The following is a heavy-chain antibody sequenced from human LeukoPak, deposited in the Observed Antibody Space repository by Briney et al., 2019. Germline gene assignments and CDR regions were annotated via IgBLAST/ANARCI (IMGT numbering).Heavy chain of an antibody. CDR1: GGSFSGYY. CDR3: AVATD. D-gene: IGHD5-12*01. V-gene: IGHV4-34*01. CDR2: INHSGST. J-gene: IGHJ4*02. Sequence: PSETLSLTCAVYGGSFSGYYWSWIRQPLGKGLEWIGEINHSGSTNYNPSLKSRVTISVDTSKNQFSLKLSSVTAADTAVYYCAVATDWGQGTLVTVSS.